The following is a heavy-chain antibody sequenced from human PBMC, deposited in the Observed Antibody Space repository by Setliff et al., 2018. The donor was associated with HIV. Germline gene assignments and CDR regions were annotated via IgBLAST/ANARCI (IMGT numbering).Heavy chain of an antibody. CDR2: FDPEDGET. V-gene: IGHV1-24*01. D-gene: IGHD6-13*01. CDR3: ATATIWTSSGWSHYFDY. Sequence: ASVKVSCKVSGYTLTELSMHWVRQAPGKGLEWMGGFDPEDGETIYAQKFQGRVTMTEDTSTDTAYMELSSLRSEDTAVYYCATATIWTSSGWSHYFDYWGQGTLVTVSS. J-gene: IGHJ4*02. CDR1: GYTLTELS.